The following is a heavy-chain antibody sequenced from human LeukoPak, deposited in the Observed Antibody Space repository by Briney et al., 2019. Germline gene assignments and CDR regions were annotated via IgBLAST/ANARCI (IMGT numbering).Heavy chain of an antibody. Sequence: GGSLRLSCAASGFTVSSNYMSWVRQAPGKGLEWVSVIYSGGSTYYADSVKGRFTISRDNSKNTLYLQMNRLRAEDTAVYYCARAGFGSSKDYWGQGTLVTVSS. D-gene: IGHD6-13*01. CDR1: GFTVSSNY. J-gene: IGHJ4*02. CDR2: IYSGGST. CDR3: ARAGFGSSKDY. V-gene: IGHV3-66*01.